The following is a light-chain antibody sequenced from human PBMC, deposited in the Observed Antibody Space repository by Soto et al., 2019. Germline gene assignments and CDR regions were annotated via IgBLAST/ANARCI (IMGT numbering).Light chain of an antibody. CDR3: QLYYSYPLFT. J-gene: IGKJ3*01. Sequence: AIRMTQSTSSFSASTGDRVTITCRASQGISSYLAWYQQKPGKAPKLLIYAASTLQSGVPSRFSGSGSGTDFTLTISCLQSEDFATYYWQLYYSYPLFTFGPGTKVDIK. CDR1: QGISSY. V-gene: IGKV1-8*01. CDR2: AAS.